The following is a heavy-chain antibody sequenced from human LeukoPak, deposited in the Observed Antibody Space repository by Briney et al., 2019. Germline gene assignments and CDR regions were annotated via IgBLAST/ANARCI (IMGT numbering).Heavy chain of an antibody. CDR2: ISAYNGNT. D-gene: IGHD2-2*02. V-gene: IGHV1-18*01. Sequence: ASVKVSCKASGYTFTSYGISWVRQAPGQGLEWMGWISAYNGNTNCAQKLQGRVTMTTDTSTSTAYMELRSLRSDDTAVYYCAREGYCSSTSCYRIEYFQHWGQGTLVAVSS. CDR1: GYTFTSYG. J-gene: IGHJ1*01. CDR3: AREGYCSSTSCYRIEYFQH.